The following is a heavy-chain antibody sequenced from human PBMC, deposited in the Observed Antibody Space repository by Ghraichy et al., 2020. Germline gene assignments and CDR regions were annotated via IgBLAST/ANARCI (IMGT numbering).Heavy chain of an antibody. CDR2: IRPYNDNR. Sequence: ASVKVSCKASGYTFTSYGISWVRQAPGQGLEWMGWIRPYNDNRIYAQKFQGRVSMTTDTSTSAVYMELRSLRSDDTAVYYCARDEDSSGTFDYWGQGTLVTVSS. CDR1: GYTFTSYG. V-gene: IGHV1-18*01. D-gene: IGHD3-22*01. CDR3: ARDEDSSGTFDY. J-gene: IGHJ4*02.